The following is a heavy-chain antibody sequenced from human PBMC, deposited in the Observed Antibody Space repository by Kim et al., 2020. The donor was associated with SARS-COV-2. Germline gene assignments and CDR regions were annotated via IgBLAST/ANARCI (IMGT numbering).Heavy chain of an antibody. CDR1: GGSISSGGYY. CDR3: AKARSYSSSDDAFDI. CDR2: IYYSGST. J-gene: IGHJ3*02. Sequence: SETLSLTCTVSGGSISSGGYYWSWIRQHPGKGLEWIGYIYYSGSTYYNPSLKSRVTISVDTSKNQFSLKLSSVTAADTAVYYCAKARSYSSSDDAFDIWGQGTMVTVSS. V-gene: IGHV4-31*03. D-gene: IGHD6-6*01.